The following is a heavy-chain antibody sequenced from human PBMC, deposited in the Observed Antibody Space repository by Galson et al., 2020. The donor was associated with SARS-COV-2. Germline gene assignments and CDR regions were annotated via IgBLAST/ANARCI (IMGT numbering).Heavy chain of an antibody. D-gene: IGHD5-18*01. J-gene: IGHJ4*02. Sequence: GESLKISCAASGFTFSSYAMHWVRQAPGKGLEWVAVISYDGSNKYYADSVKGRFTISRDNSKNTLYLQMNSLRAEDTAVYYCARDPHGGYSYGIYPDYWGQGTLVTVSS. V-gene: IGHV3-30*04. CDR1: GFTFSSYA. CDR3: ARDPHGGYSYGIYPDY. CDR2: ISYDGSNK.